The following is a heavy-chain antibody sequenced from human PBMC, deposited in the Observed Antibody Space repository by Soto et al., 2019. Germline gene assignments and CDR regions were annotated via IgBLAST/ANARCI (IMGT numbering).Heavy chain of an antibody. CDR2: VYYTGTT. V-gene: IGHV4-59*01. CDR1: GGSISSYF. J-gene: IGHJ4*02. D-gene: IGHD6-13*01. Sequence: QVQLQESGPGLLKPSETLSLTCTVSGGSISSYFYIWFRQPPGKGLEWIGSVYYTGTTDYNPSLKSRVTISVDTSKTQFSLNLRSVTAADTAVYYCARDLAAVPRAGDYGGRGTLVTVSS. CDR3: ARDLAAVPRAGDY.